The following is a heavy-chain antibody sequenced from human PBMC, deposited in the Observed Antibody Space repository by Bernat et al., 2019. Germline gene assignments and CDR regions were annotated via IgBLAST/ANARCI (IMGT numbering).Heavy chain of an antibody. CDR1: GFTFSSYG. CDR3: ARDSLELPLDEPDDAFDI. Sequence: QVQLVESGGGVVQPGRSLRLSCAASGFTFSSYGMHWVRQAPGKGLAWVAVIWYDGSNKYYADSVKGRFTISRDNSKNTLYLQMNSLRAEDTAVYYCARDSLELPLDEPDDAFDIWGQGTMVTVSS. CDR2: IWYDGSNK. J-gene: IGHJ3*02. V-gene: IGHV3-33*01. D-gene: IGHD1-7*01.